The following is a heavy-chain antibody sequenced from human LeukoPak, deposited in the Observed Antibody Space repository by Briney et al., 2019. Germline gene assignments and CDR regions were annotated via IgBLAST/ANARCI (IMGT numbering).Heavy chain of an antibody. V-gene: IGHV3-23*01. CDR1: GFTFSIYG. CDR2: ISGGGVST. CDR3: ARKVAAPDY. J-gene: IGHJ4*02. Sequence: GGSLRLSCAASGFTFSIYGMSWVRQAPEKGLQWVSAISGGGVSTYCADSVRGRFTISRDNSKNTLYLQMNSLRAEDTAVYYCARKVAAPDYWGQGTLVTVSS. D-gene: IGHD6-19*01.